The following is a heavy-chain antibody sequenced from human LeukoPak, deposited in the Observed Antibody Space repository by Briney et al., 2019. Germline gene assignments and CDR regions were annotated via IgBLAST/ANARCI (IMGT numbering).Heavy chain of an antibody. J-gene: IGHJ4*02. CDR2: ISYDGRSI. D-gene: IGHD6-19*01. CDR3: AKDRAAVAGS. Sequence: GGSLRLSCAASGFSFSSYAMHWVRQAPGKGLEWVTVISYDGRSIHYADSVKGRFTISRDNSKNTLYLQMNSLRAEDTAVYYCAKDRAAVAGSWGQGTLVTVSS. CDR1: GFSFSSYA. V-gene: IGHV3-30*04.